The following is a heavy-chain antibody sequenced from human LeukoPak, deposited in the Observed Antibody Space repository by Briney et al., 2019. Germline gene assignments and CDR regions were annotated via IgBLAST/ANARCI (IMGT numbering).Heavy chain of an antibody. CDR1: GGSFSSYY. D-gene: IGHD6-13*01. CDR2: IYYSGST. J-gene: IGHJ6*03. V-gene: IGHV4-59*01. Sequence: TTSETLSLTCAVYGGSFSSYYWSWIRQPPGKGLEWIGYIYYSGSTNYNPSLKSRVTISVDTSKNQFSLKLSSVTAADTAVYYCARDRVGQQLVGRNYYYYYMDVWGKGTTVTISS. CDR3: ARDRVGQQLVGRNYYYYYMDV.